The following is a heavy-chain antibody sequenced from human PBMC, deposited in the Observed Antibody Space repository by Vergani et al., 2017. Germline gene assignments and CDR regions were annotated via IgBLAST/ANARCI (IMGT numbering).Heavy chain of an antibody. Sequence: VQLVESGGGLVQPGGSLRLSCSASGFTFSSYWMHWVRQPPGKGLVWVSHINSDGSSTTYADSVKGRFTISRDNAKNSLYLQMNSLRAEDTAVYYCARDGASYDFWSGPTTKFDPWGQGTLVTVSS. CDR3: ARDGASYDFWSGPTTKFDP. V-gene: IGHV3-74*01. J-gene: IGHJ5*02. CDR1: GFTFSSYW. CDR2: INSDGSST. D-gene: IGHD3-3*01.